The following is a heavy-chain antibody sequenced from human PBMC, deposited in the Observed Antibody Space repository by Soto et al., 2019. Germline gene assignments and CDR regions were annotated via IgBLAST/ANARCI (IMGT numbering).Heavy chain of an antibody. Sequence: QVQLVESGGGVVQPGRSLRLSCAASGFTFSRYGMHWVRQAPGKGLEWVAVIWYDGSREFYTDSVKGRFTISRDNSNLYLQMNSLRDDDTAVYYCARDQLDRLRPRETRYFAFWGQGTLVTVSS. J-gene: IGHJ4*02. V-gene: IGHV3-33*01. CDR3: ARDQLDRLRPRETRYFAF. CDR2: IWYDGSRE. D-gene: IGHD3-3*01. CDR1: GFTFSRYG.